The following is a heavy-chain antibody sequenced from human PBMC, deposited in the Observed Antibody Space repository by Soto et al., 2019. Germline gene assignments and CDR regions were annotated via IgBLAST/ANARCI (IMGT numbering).Heavy chain of an antibody. CDR1: GFTFSSYA. J-gene: IGHJ4*02. Sequence: LRLSCAASGFTFSSYAMHWVRQAPGKGLEWVAVISYDGSNKYYADSVKGRFTISRDNSKNTLYLQMNSLRAEDTAVYYCARGPRRYDFWSGYPYWGQGTLVTVSS. CDR2: ISYDGSNK. D-gene: IGHD3-3*01. V-gene: IGHV3-30-3*01. CDR3: ARGPRRYDFWSGYPY.